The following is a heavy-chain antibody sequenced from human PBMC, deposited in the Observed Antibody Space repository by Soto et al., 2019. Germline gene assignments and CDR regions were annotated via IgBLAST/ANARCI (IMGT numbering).Heavy chain of an antibody. D-gene: IGHD2-2*02. V-gene: IGHV1-69*12. CDR1: GGTFSSYA. CDR2: IIPIFGTA. Sequence: QVQLVQSGAEVKKPGSSVKVSCKASGGTFSSYAISWVRQAPGQGLEWMGGIIPIFGTADYAQKCQGRVTITADESTSTAYMELSSLSSEDTAVYYCATHEIGHCISTSCYKGGYYYGMDVWGQGTTVTVSS. J-gene: IGHJ6*02. CDR3: ATHEIGHCISTSCYKGGYYYGMDV.